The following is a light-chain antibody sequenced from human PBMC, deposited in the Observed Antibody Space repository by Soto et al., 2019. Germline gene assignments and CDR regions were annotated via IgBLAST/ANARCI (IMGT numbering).Light chain of an antibody. Sequence: AIQLTQSPSSLSASVGDRVTITCRASQGISSALAWYQQKPGKVPKLLIYDASSLESGVPSRFSGSGSGTDFTLTISSLQPEDFATYYCQQFNTYPRTFGPGTTVDI. V-gene: IGKV1-13*02. J-gene: IGKJ3*01. CDR3: QQFNTYPRT. CDR1: QGISSA. CDR2: DAS.